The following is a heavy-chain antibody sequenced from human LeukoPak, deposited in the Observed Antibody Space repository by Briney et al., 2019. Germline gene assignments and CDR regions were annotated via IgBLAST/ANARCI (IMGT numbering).Heavy chain of an antibody. CDR3: ARGRREVRGVTQYFDY. V-gene: IGHV1-8*01. CDR2: MNPNSGNT. D-gene: IGHD3-10*01. J-gene: IGHJ4*02. CDR1: GYTFTSYD. Sequence: ASVKVSCKASGYTFTSYDINWVRQATGQGLEWMGWMNPNSGNTGYAQKFQGRVTMTRNTSISTAYMELSSLRSEDTAVCYCARGRREVRGVTQYFDYWGQGTLVTVSS.